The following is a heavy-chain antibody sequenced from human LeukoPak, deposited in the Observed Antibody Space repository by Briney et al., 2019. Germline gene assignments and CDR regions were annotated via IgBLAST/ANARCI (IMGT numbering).Heavy chain of an antibody. D-gene: IGHD2-8*01. CDR3: ARAPSDAWFDP. CDR2: IYYSGRT. J-gene: IGHJ5*02. V-gene: IGHV4-31*02. Sequence: LEWIGYIYYSGRTYYNPSLKSRLTISQDTSKNQFSLRLRSVTAADTAVYYCARAPSDAWFDPWGQGTLVTVSS.